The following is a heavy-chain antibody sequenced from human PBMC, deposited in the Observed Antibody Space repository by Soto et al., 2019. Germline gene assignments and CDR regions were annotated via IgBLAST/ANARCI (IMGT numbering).Heavy chain of an antibody. CDR1: GFTFSSYW. D-gene: IGHD6-19*01. CDR3: ASALKIAVASSDAFDI. Sequence: PGGSLRLSCAASGFTFSSYWMSWVRQAPGKGLEWVANIKQDGSEKYYVDSVKGRFTISRDNAKNSLYLQMNSLRAEDTAVYYCASALKIAVASSDAFDIWGQGTMVTVSS. J-gene: IGHJ3*02. V-gene: IGHV3-7*01. CDR2: IKQDGSEK.